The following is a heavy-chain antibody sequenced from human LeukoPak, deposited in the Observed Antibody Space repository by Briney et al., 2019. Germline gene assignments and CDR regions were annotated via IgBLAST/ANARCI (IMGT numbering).Heavy chain of an antibody. J-gene: IGHJ6*02. CDR3: ARFQWLLYYYYGMDV. D-gene: IGHD6-19*01. Sequence: SETLSPTCAVYGGSFSGYYWSWIRQPPGKGLEWIGEINHSGSTNYNPSLKSRVTISVDTSKNQFSLKLSSVTAADTGVYYCARFQWLLYYYYGMDVWGQGTTVTVSS. CDR1: GGSFSGYY. CDR2: INHSGST. V-gene: IGHV4-34*01.